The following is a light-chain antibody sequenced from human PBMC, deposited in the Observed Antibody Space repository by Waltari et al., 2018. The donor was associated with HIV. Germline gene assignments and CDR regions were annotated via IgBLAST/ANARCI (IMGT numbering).Light chain of an antibody. CDR3: SAYLASSSWV. V-gene: IGLV2-11*01. CDR2: DVD. CDR1: ASNLRGNNF. J-gene: IGLJ3*02. Sequence: QSALTQPRSVSGSPGQTVSMSCTGAASNLRGNNFVSWYQQHAGRAPRVVIFDVDKRPSGVSGRLSASKSGDTASLTISGLQPDDEAIYYCSAYLASSSWVFGSGT.